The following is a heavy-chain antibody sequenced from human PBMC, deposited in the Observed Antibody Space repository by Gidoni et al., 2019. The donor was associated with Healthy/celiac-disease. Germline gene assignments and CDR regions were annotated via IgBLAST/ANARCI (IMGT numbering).Heavy chain of an antibody. CDR1: GGTFSSYA. CDR2: IIPICGTA. J-gene: IGHJ5*02. D-gene: IGHD6-13*01. CDR3: AREVAAAATGWFDP. V-gene: IGHV1-69*01. Sequence: QVQLVQSGAEVKKPGSSVKVYCKASGGTFSSYAISWVRQAPGQGLDWMGGIIPICGTANYAQKFQGRVTITADESTSTAYMELSSLRSEDTAVYYCAREVAAAATGWFDPWGQGTLVTVSS.